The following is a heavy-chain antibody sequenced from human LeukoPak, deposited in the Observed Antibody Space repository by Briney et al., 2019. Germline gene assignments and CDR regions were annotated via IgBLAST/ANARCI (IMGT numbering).Heavy chain of an antibody. CDR3: ARSREAASGTPHYFDY. CDR1: GGSISSYY. V-gene: IGHV4-59*08. Sequence: KASQTLSLTCTVSGGSISSYYWSWIRQPPGKGLEWIGYIYYSGSTNYNPSLKSRVTISVDTSKNQFSLNLGSVTAADTAVYYCARSREAASGTPHYFDYWGQGALVTVSS. J-gene: IGHJ4*02. D-gene: IGHD6-13*01. CDR2: IYYSGST.